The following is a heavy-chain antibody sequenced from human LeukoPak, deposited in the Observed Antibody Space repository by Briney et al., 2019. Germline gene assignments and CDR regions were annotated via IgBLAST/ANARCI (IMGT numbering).Heavy chain of an antibody. V-gene: IGHV4-39*01. CDR1: GGSISSSSYY. CDR2: IYYSGST. J-gene: IGHJ3*02. CDR3: AIIAAAGTTIFDAFDI. Sequence: PSGTLSLTCTVSGGSISSSSYYWGWIRQPPGKGLEWIGSIYYSGSTYYNPSLKSRVTISVDTSKNQFSLKLSSVTAADTAVYYCAIIAAAGTTIFDAFDIWGQGTMVTVSS. D-gene: IGHD6-13*01.